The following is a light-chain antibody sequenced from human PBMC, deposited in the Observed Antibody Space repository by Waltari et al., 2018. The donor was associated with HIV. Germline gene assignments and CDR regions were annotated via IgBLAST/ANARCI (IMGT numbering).Light chain of an antibody. CDR1: TGAVTNTHY. V-gene: IGLV7-43*01. Sequence: QTVVTQEPSMTVSPGGTVTLTCASSTGAVTNTHYPNGLQQKPGQAPTALIYSTSNKHSWTPARFSGSLLGGSAALTLSAVQPEDEADYYCLLYYGAVWVFGGGTKLTVL. CDR2: STS. CDR3: LLYYGAVWV. J-gene: IGLJ3*02.